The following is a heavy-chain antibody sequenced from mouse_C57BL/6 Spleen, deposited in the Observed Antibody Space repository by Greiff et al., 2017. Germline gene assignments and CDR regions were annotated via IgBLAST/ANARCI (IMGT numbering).Heavy chain of an antibody. J-gene: IGHJ4*01. CDR1: GYSFTGYY. D-gene: IGHD3-2*02. CDR3: ERATAQAAGGYAMDY. V-gene: IGHV1-42*01. CDR2: INPSTGGT. Sequence: VQLQQSGPELVKPGASVKISCKASGYSFTGYYMNWVKQSPEKSLEWIGEINPSTGGTTYNQKFKAKATLTVDKSSSTAYMQLKSLTSKDSAVDYCERATAQAAGGYAMDYWGQGTSVTVSS.